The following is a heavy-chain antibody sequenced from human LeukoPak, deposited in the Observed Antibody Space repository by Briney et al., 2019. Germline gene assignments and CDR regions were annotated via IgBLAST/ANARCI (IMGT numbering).Heavy chain of an antibody. Sequence: GGSLRLSCAASGFTVSSNYMSWVRQAPGKGLEWVSVIYSGGSTYYADSVKGRFTISRDNSQNTLYLQMNSLRAEDTAVYYCARVGDTAMAVEFNFDYWGQGTLVTVSS. CDR2: IYSGGST. V-gene: IGHV3-53*01. D-gene: IGHD5-18*01. J-gene: IGHJ4*02. CDR1: GFTVSSNY. CDR3: ARVGDTAMAVEFNFDY.